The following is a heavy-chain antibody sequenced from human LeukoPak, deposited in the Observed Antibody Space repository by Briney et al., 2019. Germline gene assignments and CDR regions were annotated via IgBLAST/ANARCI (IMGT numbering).Heavy chain of an antibody. CDR3: ARGSCGVNCPKFNWLDT. D-gene: IGHD2-21*01. CDR2: VSSTSSFI. Sequence: GGSLRLSCAASGFTFSSYSINWVRQAPGKGLEWVSCVSSTSSFIYYADSVKGRFTISRDNAKNSLYLQMNSLRAEDTARYFCARGSCGVNCPKFNWLDTWGQGILVTVSS. V-gene: IGHV3-21*04. CDR1: GFTFSSYS. J-gene: IGHJ5*02.